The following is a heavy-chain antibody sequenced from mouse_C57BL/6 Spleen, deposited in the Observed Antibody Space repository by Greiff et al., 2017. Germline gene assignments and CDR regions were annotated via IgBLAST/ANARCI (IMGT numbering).Heavy chain of an antibody. CDR2: IDPETGGT. Sequence: VQLQQSGAELVRPGASVTLSCKASGYTFTDYEMHWVKQTPLHGLELIGAIDPETGGTASNQKFTGKAILPADKSSITADMELRGQTSEDSAVDYLTRGGGLGPRFAYWGQGTLVTGS. CDR3: TRGGGLGPRFAY. CDR1: GYTFTDYE. J-gene: IGHJ3*01. V-gene: IGHV1-15*01. D-gene: IGHD4-1*01.